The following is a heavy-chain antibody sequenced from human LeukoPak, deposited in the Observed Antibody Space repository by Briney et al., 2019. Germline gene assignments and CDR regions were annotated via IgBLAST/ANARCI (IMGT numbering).Heavy chain of an antibody. D-gene: IGHD1-14*01. CDR3: VRDRKNYYFDY. J-gene: IGHJ4*02. CDR1: GFTFSSYW. CDR2: INSDGSST. Sequence: AGGSLRLSCAASGFTFSSYWMHWVRQAPGKGLVWVSRINSDGSSTSYADSVKGQFTISRDNAKNTLYLQMNSLRAEDTAVYYCVRDRKNYYFDYWGQGTLVTVSS. V-gene: IGHV3-74*01.